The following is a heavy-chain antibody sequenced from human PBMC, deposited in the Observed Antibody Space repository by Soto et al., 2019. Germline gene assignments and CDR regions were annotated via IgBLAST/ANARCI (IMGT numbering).Heavy chain of an antibody. CDR2: LNSDGSSR. CDR1: GFTSSSHL. V-gene: IGHV3-74*01. CDR3: ARGLKNYYGMDV. J-gene: IGHJ6*02. Sequence: PGGSMILSCAASGFTSSSHLMHWVRPAPGKGLVWVSRLNSDGSSRYYGDSMKGRVTISRDNAKNTVYLQMDSLRDEDSAVYYCARGLKNYYGMDVWGQGTTVTVSS.